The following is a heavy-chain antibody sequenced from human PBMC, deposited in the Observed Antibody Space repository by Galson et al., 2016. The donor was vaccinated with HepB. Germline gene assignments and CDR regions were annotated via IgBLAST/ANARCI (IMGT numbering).Heavy chain of an antibody. CDR1: GYSFTTYW. Sequence: QSGAEVKKPGESLKISCKGSGYSFTTYWIGWVRQMPGKGLEWMGIIFPGDSATRYSPSFQGQVTISADKSSSTAYLQWSSLKASDTAMYYCTRSVLVWFGELLVPVDFDRWGQGTLVTVSS. CDR2: IFPGDSAT. CDR3: TRSVLVWFGELLVPVDFDR. D-gene: IGHD3-10*01. J-gene: IGHJ4*02. V-gene: IGHV5-51*01.